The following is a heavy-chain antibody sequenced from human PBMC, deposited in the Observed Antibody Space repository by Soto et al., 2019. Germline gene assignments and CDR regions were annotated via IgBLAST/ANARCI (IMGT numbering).Heavy chain of an antibody. CDR3: ARDPGTTFGAFDI. Sequence: GGSLRLSCAASGFTFSSYGMNWVRQAPGKGLEWVSYISSSSSSIYYADSVKGRFTISRDNAKSSLYLQMNSLRDEDTAVYYCARDPGTTFGAFDIWGQGTMVTVSS. J-gene: IGHJ3*02. V-gene: IGHV3-48*02. CDR2: ISSSSSSI. D-gene: IGHD1-7*01. CDR1: GFTFSSYG.